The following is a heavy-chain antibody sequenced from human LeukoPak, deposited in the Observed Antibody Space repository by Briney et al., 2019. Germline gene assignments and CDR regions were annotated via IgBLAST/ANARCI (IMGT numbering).Heavy chain of an antibody. D-gene: IGHD3-9*01. CDR1: GGSISSYY. V-gene: IGHV4-4*07. J-gene: IGHJ6*04. Sequence: SETLSLTCTVSGGSISSYYWSWIRQPPGKGLEWIGRIYTSGSTNYNPSLKSRVTMSVDTSKNQFSLKLSSVTAADTAVYYCARDRRPDDILTGWGRGPVDVWGKGTTVTVSS. CDR2: IYTSGST. CDR3: ARDRRPDDILTGWGRGPVDV.